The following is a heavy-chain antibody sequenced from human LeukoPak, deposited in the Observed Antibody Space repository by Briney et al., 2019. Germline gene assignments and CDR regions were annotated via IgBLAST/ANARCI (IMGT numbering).Heavy chain of an antibody. CDR1: GGSISSNS. CDR2: IYTSGST. D-gene: IGHD3-22*01. V-gene: IGHV4-4*07. CDR3: AREYASYYDSTYCFDY. J-gene: IGHJ4*02. Sequence: PSETLSLTCTVSGGSISSNSWNWIRQPAGKGLEWIGRIYTSGSTNYNPSLKSRVTMSVDTSKNQFSLKLTSVTAADTAVYYCAREYASYYDSTYCFDYWGQGTLVTVSS.